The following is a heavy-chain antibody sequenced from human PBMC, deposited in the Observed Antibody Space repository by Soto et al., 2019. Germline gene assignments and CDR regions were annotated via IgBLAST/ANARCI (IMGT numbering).Heavy chain of an antibody. D-gene: IGHD1-26*01. J-gene: IGHJ4*02. CDR3: ARDAVGSTPSFDF. V-gene: IGHV1-69*08. Sequence: QVQLVQSGPEVKKPGSSVKVSCKASGGGFTTYTVSWVRQDPGQGLEWMGRVIPIIDRANYARKFQGRVTITADKSTSTAYLNLSGLTSEDTAVYFCARDAVGSTPSFDFWGQGTLVTVSS. CDR2: VIPIIDRA. CDR1: GGGFTTYT.